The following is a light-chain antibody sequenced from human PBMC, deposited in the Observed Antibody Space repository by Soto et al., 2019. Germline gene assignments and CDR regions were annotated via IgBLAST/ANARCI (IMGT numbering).Light chain of an antibody. V-gene: IGLV2-14*01. CDR3: SSYTSSSTLV. CDR1: SSDVGGYNY. J-gene: IGLJ2*01. Sequence: QFALTQPASVSGSPGQSITISCTGTSSDVGGYNYVSWYQQHPGKAPKVVIYEVSNRPSWISNRFSGSKSGNTASLTISGLQAEDEADYYCSSYTSSSTLVFGGGTKLTVL. CDR2: EVS.